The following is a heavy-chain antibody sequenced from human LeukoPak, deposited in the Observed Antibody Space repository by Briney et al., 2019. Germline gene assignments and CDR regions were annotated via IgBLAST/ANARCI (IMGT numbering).Heavy chain of an antibody. Sequence: GASVKVSCKASGYTFTSYGISWVRRAPGQGLEWMGWISAYNGNTNYAQKLQGRVTMTTDTSTSTAYMELRSLRSDDTAVYYCARLLKTSIAVAGRYWFDPWGQGTLVTVSS. J-gene: IGHJ5*02. CDR2: ISAYNGNT. V-gene: IGHV1-18*01. CDR1: GYTFTSYG. CDR3: ARLLKTSIAVAGRYWFDP. D-gene: IGHD6-19*01.